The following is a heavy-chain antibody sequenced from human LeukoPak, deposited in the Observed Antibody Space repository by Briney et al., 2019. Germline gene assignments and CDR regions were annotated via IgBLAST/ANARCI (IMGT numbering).Heavy chain of an antibody. V-gene: IGHV5-51*01. J-gene: IGHJ4*02. CDR2: IYPGDSDT. Sequence: GESLKISFKGSGYTFSSSWIGWVRQMPGKGLEWMGIIYPGDSDTRYSPSFQGQVTISADKSINTAYLQWSSLKATDTGIYYCARQYGRPFDYWGQGTLVTVSS. CDR3: ARQYGRPFDY. CDR1: GYTFSSSW. D-gene: IGHD4-17*01.